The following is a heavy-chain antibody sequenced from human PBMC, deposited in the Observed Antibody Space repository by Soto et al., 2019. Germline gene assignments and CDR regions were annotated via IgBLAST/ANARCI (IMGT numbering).Heavy chain of an antibody. Sequence: QLQLQESGPGLVKPSATLSLTCTVSGGSISSSSYYWGWIRQPPGKGLEWIGSLYYSGSTYYNPSLTRRVTISVDTSKKQCSLKLSSVTAADTAVYYCARTRAVWFDPWGQGTLVTVSS. CDR2: LYYSGST. D-gene: IGHD6-19*01. CDR1: GGSISSSSYY. CDR3: ARTRAVWFDP. V-gene: IGHV4-39*01. J-gene: IGHJ5*02.